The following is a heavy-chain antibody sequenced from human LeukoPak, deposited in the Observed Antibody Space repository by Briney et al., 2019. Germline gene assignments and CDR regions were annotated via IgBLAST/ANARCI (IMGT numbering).Heavy chain of an antibody. J-gene: IGHJ4*02. V-gene: IGHV3-15*07. Sequence: GGSLRLSCAASGFTFSSYTMNWVRQAPGKGLEWVGHIKGKAEGGTTDYAAPVQGRFTISRDDSKNTLYLQMNSLKTEDTAVYYCTTGTWIQLWLADYWGQGTLVTVSS. CDR2: IKGKAEGGTT. D-gene: IGHD5-18*01. CDR3: TTGTWIQLWLADY. CDR1: GFTFSSYT.